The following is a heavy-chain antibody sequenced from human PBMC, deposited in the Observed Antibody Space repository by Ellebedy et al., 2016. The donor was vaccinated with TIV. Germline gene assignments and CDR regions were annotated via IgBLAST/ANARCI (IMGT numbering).Heavy chain of an antibody. D-gene: IGHD3-16*02. Sequence: ASVKVSCKASGYTFTGYYMHWVRQAPGQGLEWMGWINPNSGGTNYAQKFQGRVTMTTDTSTRTAYMELSSLRSDDTAVYYCARGHDYIWGSYRLPDYWGQGTLVTVSS. V-gene: IGHV1-2*02. CDR1: GYTFTGYY. J-gene: IGHJ4*02. CDR2: INPNSGGT. CDR3: ARGHDYIWGSYRLPDY.